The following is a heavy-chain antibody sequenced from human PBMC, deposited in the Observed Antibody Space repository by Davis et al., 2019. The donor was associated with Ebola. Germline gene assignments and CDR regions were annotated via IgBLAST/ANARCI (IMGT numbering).Heavy chain of an antibody. D-gene: IGHD3-10*01. CDR3: ASSGTYTYYYGSGSYRGGFDY. Sequence: PGGSLRLSCAASGFTFSSYWKSWVRQAPGKGLEWVANIKQDGSEKYYVDSVKGQFTISRDNAKNSLYLQMNSLRAEDTAVYYCASSGTYTYYYGSGSYRGGFDYWGQGTLVTVSS. V-gene: IGHV3-7*01. CDR2: IKQDGSEK. CDR1: GFTFSSYW. J-gene: IGHJ4*02.